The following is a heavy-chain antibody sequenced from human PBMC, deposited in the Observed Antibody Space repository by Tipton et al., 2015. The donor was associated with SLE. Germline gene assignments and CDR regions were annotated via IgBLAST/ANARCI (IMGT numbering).Heavy chain of an antibody. J-gene: IGHJ4*02. CDR3: ARYYTASSWDYFDF. CDR1: GFSFSNYW. CDR2: INQDGSVK. D-gene: IGHD3-3*01. V-gene: IGHV3-7*01. Sequence: SLRLSCAASGFSFSNYWMSWVRQAPGKGLEWVANINQDGSVKYFVASVKGRFTISRDNAKNSFYLQMHSLRAEDTALYYCARYYTASSWDYFDFWGQGTLVTVSS.